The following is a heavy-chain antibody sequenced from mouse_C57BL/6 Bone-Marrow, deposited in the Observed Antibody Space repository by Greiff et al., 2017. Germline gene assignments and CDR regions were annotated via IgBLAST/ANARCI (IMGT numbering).Heavy chain of an antibody. D-gene: IGHD1-1*02. CDR2: IHPNSGSN. CDR3: ARPVVY. Sequence: QVQLQQPGAELVKPGASVKLSCKASGYTFTSYWMHWVKQRPGQGLEWIGMIHPNSGSNNYNEKFKSKATLTVDKSSSTAYMQLSSLTSGDSTVYYCARPVVYWGQGTSVTVSS. CDR1: GYTFTSYW. J-gene: IGHJ4*01. V-gene: IGHV1-64*01.